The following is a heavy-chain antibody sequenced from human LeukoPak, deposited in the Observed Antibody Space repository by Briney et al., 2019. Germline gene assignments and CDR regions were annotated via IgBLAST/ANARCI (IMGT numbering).Heavy chain of an antibody. CDR3: ARVGAYCTSTSCLDY. CDR1: GYTFTNYG. J-gene: IGHJ4*02. D-gene: IGHD2-2*01. V-gene: IGHV1-18*01. CDR2: ISAYSGNT. Sequence: ASVKASCKASGYTFTNYGISWVRQAPGQGLEWMGWISAYSGNTNYAQKLQGRVTMTTDTSTSTAYMELRSLTSDDTAVYYCARVGAYCTSTSCLDYWGQGTLVTVSS.